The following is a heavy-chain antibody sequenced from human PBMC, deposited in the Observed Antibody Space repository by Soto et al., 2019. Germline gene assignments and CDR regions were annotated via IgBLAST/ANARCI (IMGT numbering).Heavy chain of an antibody. CDR3: AGSTYYYDSSGYSAVDY. D-gene: IGHD3-22*01. J-gene: IGHJ4*02. CDR2: IYYSGST. CDR1: GGSISSSSYY. V-gene: IGHV4-39*01. Sequence: TLSLTCTVSGGSISSSSYYWGWIRQPPGKGLEWIGSIYYSGSTYYNPSLKSRVTISVDTSKNQFSLKLSSVTAADTTVYYCAGSTYYYDSSGYSAVDYWGQGTLVTVSS.